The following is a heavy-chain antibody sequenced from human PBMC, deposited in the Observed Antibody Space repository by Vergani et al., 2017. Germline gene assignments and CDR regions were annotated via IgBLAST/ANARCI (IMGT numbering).Heavy chain of an antibody. J-gene: IGHJ4*02. CDR3: AVRPRVNLVGGEIVTKRTFDY. D-gene: IGHD3-10*01. CDR2: INNDGHT. V-gene: IGHV4-34*02. Sequence: QVQLQQWGAGVVKPSGTLSLTFSVFGESFSSFYWSWILPPPGKGLEWIGEINNDGHTNYNPSLESRVTVSRDTAKNQFSLNLMSVTAADTAMYYCAVRPRVNLVGGEIVTKRTFDYWSQGSLVTVSS. CDR1: GESFSSFY.